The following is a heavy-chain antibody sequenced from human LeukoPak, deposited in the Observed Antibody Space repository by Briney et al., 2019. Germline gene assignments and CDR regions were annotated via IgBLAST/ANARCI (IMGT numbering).Heavy chain of an antibody. CDR2: IKQDDSEI. V-gene: IGHV3-7*01. J-gene: IGHJ4*02. D-gene: IGHD2-8*01. CDR3: ARDHNGPDY. Sequence: EGSLRLSCAASGFTFITYWMTWVRQAPGKGLEWVANIKQDDSEIYYVDSVKGRFAISRDNAKNSLYLQMNSLRAEDTAVYYCARDHNGPDYWGQGTLVTVSS. CDR1: GFTFITYW.